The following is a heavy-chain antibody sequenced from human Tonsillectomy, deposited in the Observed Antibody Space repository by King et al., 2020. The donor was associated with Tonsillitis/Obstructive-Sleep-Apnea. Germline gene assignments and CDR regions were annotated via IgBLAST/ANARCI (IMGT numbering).Heavy chain of an antibody. CDR3: AKDIGRYLDAFDI. V-gene: IGHV3-9*01. CDR2: ITWNSGNI. D-gene: IGHD1-1*01. Sequence: VQLVESGGGLVQPGRSLRLSCAASGFIFDEYAMHWVRQAPGKGLEWVSGITWNSGNIAYADSVKGRFTISRDNAKNSLYLQMNSLRVEDTALYYCAKDIGRYLDAFDIWGQGTMVTVSS. CDR1: GFIFDEYA. J-gene: IGHJ3*02.